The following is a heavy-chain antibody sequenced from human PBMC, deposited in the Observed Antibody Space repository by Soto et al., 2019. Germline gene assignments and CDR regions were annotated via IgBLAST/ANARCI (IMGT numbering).Heavy chain of an antibody. V-gene: IGHV3-30*18. CDR2: ISHDGGAT. J-gene: IGHJ5*02. CDR3: AKDLYGAGWYNYFDP. D-gene: IGHD6-19*01. CDR1: GFTFSTTG. Sequence: QVQLVESGGGVVQPGRSLRLSCVASGFTFSTTGMHWVRQVPDKGLEWVAMISHDGGATYYADSVKGRFTISRDTSKSTLYLQMNSLRPEDTAVYHCAKDLYGAGWYNYFDPWGQGTLVTVSS.